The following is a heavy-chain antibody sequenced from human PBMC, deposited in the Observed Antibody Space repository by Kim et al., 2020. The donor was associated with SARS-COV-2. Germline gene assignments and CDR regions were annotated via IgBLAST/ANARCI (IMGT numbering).Heavy chain of an antibody. CDR3: ARERYSSSWCAFDI. V-gene: IGHV3-21*01. D-gene: IGHD6-13*01. J-gene: IGHJ3*02. Sequence: ADSVKGRFTISRDNAKNSLYLQMNSLRAEDTAVYYCARERYSSSWCAFDIWGQGTMVTVSS.